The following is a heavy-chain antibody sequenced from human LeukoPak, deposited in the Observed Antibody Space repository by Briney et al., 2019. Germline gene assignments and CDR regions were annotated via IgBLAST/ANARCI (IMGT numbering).Heavy chain of an antibody. D-gene: IGHD3-22*01. Sequence: PSETLSLTCTVSGGSISSSSYYWGWIRQPPGKGLEWIGSIYHSGSTYYNPSLKSRVTISVDTSKNQFSLKLSSVTAADTAVYYCARDYYDSSGYYPDAFDIWGQGTMVTVSS. J-gene: IGHJ3*02. V-gene: IGHV4-39*07. CDR1: GGSISSSSYY. CDR2: IYHSGST. CDR3: ARDYYDSSGYYPDAFDI.